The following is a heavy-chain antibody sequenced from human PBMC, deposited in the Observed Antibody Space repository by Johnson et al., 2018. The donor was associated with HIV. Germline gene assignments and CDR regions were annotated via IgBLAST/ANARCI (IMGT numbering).Heavy chain of an antibody. Sequence: VQLVESGGGLVQPGGSLILSCAASGFTFSSYWMHWVGQAPGKGLVWVSRISSDGSSTYYADSVKGRFTISRDNAKSTMFVQMNSLRAEDTAVYYCVRSGPNWAFDFWGQGTMVTVSS. CDR1: GFTFSSYW. V-gene: IGHV3-74*02. CDR2: ISSDGSST. J-gene: IGHJ3*01. CDR3: VRSGPNWAFDF. D-gene: IGHD1-1*01.